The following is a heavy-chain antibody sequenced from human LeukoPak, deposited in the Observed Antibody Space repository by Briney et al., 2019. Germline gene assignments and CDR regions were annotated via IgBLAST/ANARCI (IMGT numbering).Heavy chain of an antibody. CDR1: GGSLSPYY. CDR2: IYYSGST. V-gene: IGHV4-59*01. J-gene: IGHJ4*02. CDR3: ARSTWLLDK. D-gene: IGHD3-22*01. Sequence: SETLSLTCTLSGGSLSPYYWSGLREPPGEELEWIGYIYYSGSTNYNPPLKSRVTISLDTSKNQFSLKLSSVTAADTAVYYCARSTWLLDKWGQGTLVTVSS.